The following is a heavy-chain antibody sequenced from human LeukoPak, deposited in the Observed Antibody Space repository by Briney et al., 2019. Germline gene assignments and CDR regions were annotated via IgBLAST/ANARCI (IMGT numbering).Heavy chain of an antibody. CDR1: GYTFTSYG. D-gene: IGHD3-22*01. J-gene: IGHJ4*02. Sequence: ASVKVSCKASGYTFTSYGISWVRQAPGQGLEWMGWISAYNGNTNYAQKLQGRVTMTTDTSTSTAYMELRSLRSDDTAVYYCARGKVGLSVDYEIGYWGQGTLVTVSS. CDR2: ISAYNGNT. CDR3: ARGKVGLSVDYEIGY. V-gene: IGHV1-18*01.